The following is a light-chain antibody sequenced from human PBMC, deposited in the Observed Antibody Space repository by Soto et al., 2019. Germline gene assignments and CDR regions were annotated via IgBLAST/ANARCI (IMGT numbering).Light chain of an antibody. Sequence: IHLTQSPSSLSASVGDRVTITCRASQSISSYLDWFQQKPAKAPERLIYAASSLQSGVPSRFSGSGSGTEFTLTISSLQAEDFATYYCLQYNTYPWTFGQGTKVDIK. CDR3: LQYNTYPWT. CDR1: QSISSY. CDR2: AAS. J-gene: IGKJ1*01. V-gene: IGKV1-17*01.